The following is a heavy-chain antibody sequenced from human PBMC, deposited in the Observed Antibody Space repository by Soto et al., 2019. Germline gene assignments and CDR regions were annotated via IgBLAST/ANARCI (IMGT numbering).Heavy chain of an antibody. CDR1: GFTFSSYS. V-gene: IGHV3-21*04. Sequence: KTGGSLRLSCAASGFTFSSYSMNWVRQAPGKGLEWVSSISSSSSYIYYADSVKGRFTISSDNSKNTLYLQMNSLRAEDTAVCYCAKGGAAGDAFDIWGQGTMVTVSS. CDR2: ISSSSSYI. CDR3: AKGGAAGDAFDI. J-gene: IGHJ3*02. D-gene: IGHD6-13*01.